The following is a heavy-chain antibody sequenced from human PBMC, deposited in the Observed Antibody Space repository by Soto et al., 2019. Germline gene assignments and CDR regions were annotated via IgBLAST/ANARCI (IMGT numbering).Heavy chain of an antibody. Sequence: SETLSLTCTVSGGSISSGDYYWSWIRQPPGKGLEWIGYIYYSGSTYYNPSLKSRVTISVDTSKNQFSLKLSSVTAADTAVYYCARAGEFGILLHDYWGQGTLVTVSS. CDR3: ARAGEFGILLHDY. V-gene: IGHV4-30-4*01. CDR2: IYYSGST. J-gene: IGHJ4*02. CDR1: GGSISSGDYY. D-gene: IGHD3-10*01.